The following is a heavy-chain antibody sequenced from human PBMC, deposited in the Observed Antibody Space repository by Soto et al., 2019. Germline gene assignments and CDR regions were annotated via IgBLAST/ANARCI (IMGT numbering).Heavy chain of an antibody. V-gene: IGHV1-46*01. CDR1: GYTFTSYY. D-gene: IGHD3-16*01. J-gene: IGHJ6*02. CDR3: ARWGRVVTSLPHSPYGMDV. Sequence: ASVKVSCKASGYTFTSYYMHWVRQAPGQGLEWMGIINPSGGSTSYAQKFQGRVTMTRDTSTSTVYMELSSLRSEDTAVYYCARWGRVVTSLPHSPYGMDVWGQGTTVTAP. CDR2: INPSGGST.